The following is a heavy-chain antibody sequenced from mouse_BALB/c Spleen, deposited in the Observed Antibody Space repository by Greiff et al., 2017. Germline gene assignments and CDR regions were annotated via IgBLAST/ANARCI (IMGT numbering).Heavy chain of an antibody. CDR2: ISYSGST. V-gene: IGHV3-2*02. J-gene: IGHJ3*01. CDR1: GYSITSDYA. D-gene: IGHD1-1*01. CDR3: ASLITTAFAY. Sequence: EVQGVESGPGLVKPSQSLSLTCTVTGYSITSDYAWNWIRQFPGNKLEWMGYISYSGSTSYNPSLKSRISITRDTSKNQFFLQLNSVTTEDTATYYCASLITTAFAYWGQGTLVTVSA.